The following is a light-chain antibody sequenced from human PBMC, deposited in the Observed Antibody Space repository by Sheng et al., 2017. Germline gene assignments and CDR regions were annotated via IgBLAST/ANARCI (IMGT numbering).Light chain of an antibody. V-gene: IGKV3-15*01. CDR1: QSVSNN. Sequence: ELVLTQSPGTLALSPGGRATLSCRASQSVSNNYLAWYQQKPGQAPRLLIYGASTRATGIPVRFSGSGSGTEFTLTITSLQSEDFAVYYCHQYGHWPQTFGRGTKVEIK. J-gene: IGKJ1*01. CDR3: HQYGHWPQT. CDR2: GAS.